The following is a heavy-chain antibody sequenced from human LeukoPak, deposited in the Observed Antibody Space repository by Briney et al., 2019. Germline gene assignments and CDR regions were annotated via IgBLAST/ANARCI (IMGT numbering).Heavy chain of an antibody. V-gene: IGHV3-74*01. CDR1: GLNFASNW. Sequence: GGSLRLSCAASGLNFASNWMHWVRQTPGKGLMWVSRINSGGSGTSYADSVEGRFTISRDNAKNTLYLQMNSLRAEDTAVYHCAGSLGPLTEYWGQGTLVTVSS. D-gene: IGHD7-27*01. J-gene: IGHJ4*02. CDR3: AGSLGPLTEY. CDR2: INSGGSGT.